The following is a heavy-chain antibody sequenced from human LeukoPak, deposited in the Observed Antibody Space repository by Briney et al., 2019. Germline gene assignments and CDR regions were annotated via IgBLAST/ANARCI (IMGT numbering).Heavy chain of an antibody. V-gene: IGHV4-59*12. J-gene: IGHJ6*03. CDR1: GGSISSYY. Sequence: PSETLSLTCTVSGGSISSYYWTWIRQPPGKGLEWLGYIYYSGSTNYNPSLKSRVTISLDTSKNQFSLKLSSVTAADTAVYYCARVRGYSSSWQYYYYYYYMDVWGKGTTVTVSS. D-gene: IGHD6-13*01. CDR2: IYYSGST. CDR3: ARVRGYSSSWQYYYYYYYMDV.